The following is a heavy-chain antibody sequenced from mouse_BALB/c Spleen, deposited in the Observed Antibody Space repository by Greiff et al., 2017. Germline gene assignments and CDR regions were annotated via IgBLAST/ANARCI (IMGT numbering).Heavy chain of an antibody. CDR2: IDPANGNT. Sequence: VHVKQSGAELVKPGASVKLSCTASGFNIKDTYMHWVKQRPEQGLEWIGRIDPANGNTKYDPKFQGKATITADTSSNTAYLQLSSLTSEDTAVYYCASPLYGNYDWYFDVWGAGTTVTVSS. CDR3: ASPLYGNYDWYFDV. V-gene: IGHV14-3*02. CDR1: GFNIKDTY. J-gene: IGHJ1*01. D-gene: IGHD2-1*01.